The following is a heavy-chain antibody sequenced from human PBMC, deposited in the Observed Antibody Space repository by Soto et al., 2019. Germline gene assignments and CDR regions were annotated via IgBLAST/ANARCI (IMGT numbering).Heavy chain of an antibody. J-gene: IGHJ3*02. CDR3: ASSAVAGNMDDI. CDR1: GGSFSGYY. V-gene: IGHV4-34*01. Sequence: SETLSLTCAVYGGSFSGYYWSWIRQPPGKGLEWIGEINHSGSTNYNPSLKSRVTIAVDTTKNQFSLKLSYVTAADTAVYYCASSAVAGNMDDIWGQGTMVTVSS. D-gene: IGHD6-19*01. CDR2: INHSGST.